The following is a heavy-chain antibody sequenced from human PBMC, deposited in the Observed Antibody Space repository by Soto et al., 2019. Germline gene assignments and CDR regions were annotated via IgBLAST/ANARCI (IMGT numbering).Heavy chain of an antibody. V-gene: IGHV4-38-2*01. CDR1: GYSISSGYY. D-gene: IGHD3-3*01. J-gene: IGHJ5*02. Sequence: TSETLSLTCAVSGYSISSGYYWGWIRQPPGKGLEWIGSIYHSGSTYYNPSLKSRVTISVDTSKNQFSLKLSSVTAADTAVYYCARAYYDFWSGYSPGDWFDPWGQGTLVTVSS. CDR2: IYHSGST. CDR3: ARAYYDFWSGYSPGDWFDP.